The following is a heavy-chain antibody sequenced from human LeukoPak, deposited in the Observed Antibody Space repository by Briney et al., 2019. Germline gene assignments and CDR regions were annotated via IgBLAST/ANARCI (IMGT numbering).Heavy chain of an antibody. V-gene: IGHV3-30*18. CDR1: GFTFSSYG. CDR2: ISYDGSNK. Sequence: GGSLRLSCAASGFTFSSYGMHWVRQAPGKGLEWVGVISYDGSNKYYADTVKGRFTISRDNSKNTLYLQMNSLRAEDTAVYYCAKVDTAMVPFDYWGQGTLVTVSS. J-gene: IGHJ4*02. CDR3: AKVDTAMVPFDY. D-gene: IGHD5-18*01.